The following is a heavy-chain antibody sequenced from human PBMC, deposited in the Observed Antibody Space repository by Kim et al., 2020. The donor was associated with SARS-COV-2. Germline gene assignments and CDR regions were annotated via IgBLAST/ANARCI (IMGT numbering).Heavy chain of an antibody. CDR1: GFTFSSYA. Sequence: GGSLRLSCAASGFTFSSYAMSWVRQAPGKGLEWVSAISGSGGSTYYADSVKGRFTISRDNSKNTLYLQMNSLRAEDTAVYYCAKSFYSGYDFFYFDYWGQGTLVTVSS. CDR3: AKSFYSGYDFFYFDY. V-gene: IGHV3-23*01. J-gene: IGHJ4*02. D-gene: IGHD5-12*01. CDR2: ISGSGGST.